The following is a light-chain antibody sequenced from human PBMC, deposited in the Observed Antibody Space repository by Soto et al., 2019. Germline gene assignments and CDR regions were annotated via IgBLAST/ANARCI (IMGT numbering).Light chain of an antibody. Sequence: QSVLTQPPSVSGAPGQRVTISCTGSSSNIGAGKYVHWYQQLPGRAPKLLIYGDTNRPSGVPDRFSASKSGTSASLAITGLQAEDEADYHCQSYDRGLSASVFGGGTKGTVL. CDR3: QSYDRGLSASV. J-gene: IGLJ3*02. CDR2: GDT. CDR1: SSNIGAGKY. V-gene: IGLV1-40*01.